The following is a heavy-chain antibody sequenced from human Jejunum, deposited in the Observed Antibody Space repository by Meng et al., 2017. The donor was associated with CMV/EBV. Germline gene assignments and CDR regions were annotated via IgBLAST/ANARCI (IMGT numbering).Heavy chain of an antibody. V-gene: IGHV4/OR15-8*02. CDR1: GRSLIGANW. J-gene: IGHJ4*02. CDR3: GDPPAGY. CDR2: IFHSGAT. Sequence: LSLTCVVFGRSLIGANWWSWVRQPRGGGMEWIGEIFHSGATNYNPSLKSRVTISIDNSKNQFSLKLTSMTAADTAVYFCGDPPAGYWGQGILVTVSS.